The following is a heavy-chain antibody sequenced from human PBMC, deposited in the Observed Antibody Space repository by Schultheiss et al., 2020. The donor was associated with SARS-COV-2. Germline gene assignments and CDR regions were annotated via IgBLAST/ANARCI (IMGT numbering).Heavy chain of an antibody. V-gene: IGHV3-23*03. CDR1: GFTFSSYA. Sequence: GGSLRLSCAASGFTFSSYAMSWVRQAPGKGLEWVSVIYSGGSTYYADSVKGRFTISRDNAKNSLYLQMNSLRAEDTAVYYCTTGGSVTRDYWGQGTLVTVSS. J-gene: IGHJ4*02. CDR3: TTGGSVTRDY. CDR2: IYSGGST. D-gene: IGHD3-10*01.